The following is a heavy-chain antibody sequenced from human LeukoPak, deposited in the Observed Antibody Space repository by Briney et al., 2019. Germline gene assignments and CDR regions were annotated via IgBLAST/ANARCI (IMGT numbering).Heavy chain of an antibody. CDR1: GFTFSSYG. CDR3: AKEHGYYYDSSGYYLAY. V-gene: IGHV3-33*06. J-gene: IGHJ4*02. D-gene: IGHD3-22*01. Sequence: GGSLRLSCAASGFTFSSYGMHWVRQAPGKGLEWAADIWYDGSNKYYADSVKGRFTISRDNSKTTLYLQMNSLRAEDTAVYYCAKEHGYYYDSSGYYLAYWGQGTLVTVSS. CDR2: IWYDGSNK.